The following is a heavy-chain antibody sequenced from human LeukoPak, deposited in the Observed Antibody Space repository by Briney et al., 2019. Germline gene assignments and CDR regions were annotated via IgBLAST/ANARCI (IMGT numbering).Heavy chain of an antibody. CDR1: GFTFSSYA. D-gene: IGHD6-19*01. Sequence: GGSLRLSCAASGFTFSSYAMSWVRQAPGKGLEWVSAISGSGGSTYYADSVKGRFTISRDNAKNTLYLQMNSLRAEDTAVYYCARETYSSGWPGAFDIWGHGTTVTVSS. CDR3: ARETYSSGWPGAFDI. V-gene: IGHV3-23*01. CDR2: ISGSGGST. J-gene: IGHJ3*02.